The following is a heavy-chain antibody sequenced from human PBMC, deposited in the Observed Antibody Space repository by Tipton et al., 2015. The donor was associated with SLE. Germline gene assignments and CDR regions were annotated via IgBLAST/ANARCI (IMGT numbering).Heavy chain of an antibody. CDR1: GGSISSSSYY. V-gene: IGHV4-39*07. J-gene: IGHJ1*01. CDR3: ARGGEAVAGTSYFQH. Sequence: TLSLTCTVSGGSISSSSYYWGWICQPPGKGLEWIGSIYYSGSTYYNPSLKSRVTISVDTSKNQFSLKLSSVTAADTAVYYCARGGEAVAGTSYFQHWGQGTLVTVSS. CDR2: IYYSGST. D-gene: IGHD6-19*01.